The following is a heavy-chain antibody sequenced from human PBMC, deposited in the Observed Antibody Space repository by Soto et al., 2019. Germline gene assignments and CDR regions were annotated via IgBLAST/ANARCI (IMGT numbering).Heavy chain of an antibody. CDR3: ARRDGYNFHYYYGMDV. CDR1: GYTFTSYY. Sequence: ASVKVSCKASGYTFTSYYMHWVRQAPGQGLEWMGWISAYNGNTNYAQKLQGRVTMTTDTSTSTAYMELRSLRSDDTAVYYCARRDGYNFHYYYGMDVWGQGTTVTVSS. D-gene: IGHD5-12*01. CDR2: ISAYNGNT. V-gene: IGHV1-18*04. J-gene: IGHJ6*02.